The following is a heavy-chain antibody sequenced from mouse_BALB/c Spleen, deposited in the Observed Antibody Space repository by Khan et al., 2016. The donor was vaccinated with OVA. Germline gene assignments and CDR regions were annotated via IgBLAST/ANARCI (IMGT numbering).Heavy chain of an antibody. Sequence: EVQLQESGPGLVKPSQSLSLTCSVTGYSITSGYYWNWIRQFPGNKLEWMGYISYDGSNNYNPSLKNRISITRDTSKNQFFLKLNSVTTEDTATYYCARDRDFWFAYWGQGTLVTVSA. J-gene: IGHJ3*01. D-gene: IGHD3-1*01. CDR2: ISYDGSN. CDR3: ARDRDFWFAY. V-gene: IGHV3-6*02. CDR1: GYSITSGYY.